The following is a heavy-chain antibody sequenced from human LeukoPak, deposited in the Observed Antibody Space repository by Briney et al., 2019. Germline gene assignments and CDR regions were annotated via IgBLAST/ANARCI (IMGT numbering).Heavy chain of an antibody. CDR2: ISYDGSNK. CDR1: GFTFSSYG. Sequence: GGSLRLSCAASGFTFSSYGMHWVRQAPGKGLEWVAVISYDGSNKYYADSVKGRFTISRDNSKNTLYLQMNSLRAEDTAVYYCAKKITAYSSSWTGGFDYWGQGTLVTVSS. J-gene: IGHJ4*02. V-gene: IGHV3-30*18. D-gene: IGHD6-13*01. CDR3: AKKITAYSSSWTGGFDY.